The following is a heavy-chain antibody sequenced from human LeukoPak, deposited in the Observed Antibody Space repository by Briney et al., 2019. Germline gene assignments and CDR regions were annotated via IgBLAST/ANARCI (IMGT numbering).Heavy chain of an antibody. CDR3: ARRNDFELLNYYYGMDV. J-gene: IGHJ6*02. Sequence: PSETLSLTCTVSGGSISSSSYYWGWIRQPPGKGLEWIGSIYYSGSTYYNPSLKSRVTISVDTSKNQFSLKLSSVTAADTAVYYCARRNDFELLNYYYGMDVWGQGTTVTVSS. CDR1: GGSISSSSYY. D-gene: IGHD3-3*01. CDR2: IYYSGST. V-gene: IGHV4-39*01.